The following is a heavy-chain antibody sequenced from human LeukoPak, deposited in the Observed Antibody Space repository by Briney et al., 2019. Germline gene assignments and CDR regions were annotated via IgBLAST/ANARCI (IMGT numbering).Heavy chain of an antibody. CDR3: ARGVIIRGRLDP. Sequence: GGSLRLSCAASGFILRNYWMSWVRQAPGKGLEWLAHIKEDGSEMYYVESVKGRFTISRDNAKNSLYLQMNSLRAEDTAVYYCARGVIIRGRLDPCGQGTLVTVSS. D-gene: IGHD3-16*02. CDR2: IKEDGSEM. CDR1: GFILRNYW. J-gene: IGHJ5*02. V-gene: IGHV3-7*01.